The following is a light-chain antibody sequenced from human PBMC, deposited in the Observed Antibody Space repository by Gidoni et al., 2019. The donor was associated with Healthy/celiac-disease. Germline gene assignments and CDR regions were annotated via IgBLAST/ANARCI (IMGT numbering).Light chain of an antibody. Sequence: ETVMTQSPATLSVSPGERATLSCRASQSVSSNLAWYQQKPGQAPRLLIYGASTRATGIPARFSGSGSGTEFTLTISSLQSEDFAVCYCQQYNNWPPSFGGGTKVEIK. J-gene: IGKJ4*01. CDR2: GAS. CDR1: QSVSSN. CDR3: QQYNNWPPS. V-gene: IGKV3-15*01.